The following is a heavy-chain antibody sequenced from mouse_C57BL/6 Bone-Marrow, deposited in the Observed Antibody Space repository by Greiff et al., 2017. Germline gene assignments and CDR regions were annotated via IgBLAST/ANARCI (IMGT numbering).Heavy chain of an antibody. CDR1: GYTFTSYW. CDR2: IDPSDSYT. Sequence: QVQLKQPGAELVMPGASVKLSCKASGYTFTSYWMHWVKQRPGQGLEWIGEIDPSDSYTNYNQKFKGKSTLTVDKSSSTAYMQLSSLTSEDSAVYYCARSRSITTVVAPDDWGQGTTLTVSS. CDR3: ARSRSITTVVAPDD. D-gene: IGHD1-1*01. J-gene: IGHJ2*01. V-gene: IGHV1-69*01.